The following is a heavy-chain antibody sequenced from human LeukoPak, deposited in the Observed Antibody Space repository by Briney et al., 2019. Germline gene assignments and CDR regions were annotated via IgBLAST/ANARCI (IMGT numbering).Heavy chain of an antibody. D-gene: IGHD3-10*01. Sequence: GASVKVSCKVSRYTLTELSMHWVRQAPGKGLEWMGGFDPEDGETIYAQKFQGRVTMTEDTSTDTAYMELSSLRSEDTAVYYCATAYGSGSYYILGRLRAGYFDYWGQGTLVTVSS. V-gene: IGHV1-24*01. CDR3: ATAYGSGSYYILGRLRAGYFDY. CDR2: FDPEDGET. J-gene: IGHJ4*02. CDR1: RYTLTELS.